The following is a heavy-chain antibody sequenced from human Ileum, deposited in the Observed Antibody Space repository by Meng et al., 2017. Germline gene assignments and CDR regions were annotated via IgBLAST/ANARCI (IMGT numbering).Heavy chain of an antibody. Sequence: GQLPESGPRLVRPSATLSLACTVSGGSVSSGSYYWRWIRQPPGKGLEWIGHIYYSGSTNYNPSLKSRVTISVDMSKNQFSLKLNSVTAADTAIYFCARSSTSPASYFFDYWGQGTLVTVSS. J-gene: IGHJ4*02. CDR1: GGSVSSGSYY. CDR2: IYYSGST. V-gene: IGHV4-61*01. CDR3: ARSSTSPASYFFDY. D-gene: IGHD6-6*01.